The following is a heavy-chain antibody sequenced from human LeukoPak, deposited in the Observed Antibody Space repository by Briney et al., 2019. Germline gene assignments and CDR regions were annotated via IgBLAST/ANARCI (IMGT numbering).Heavy chain of an antibody. CDR3: ARGGSGAY. V-gene: IGHV1-46*01. J-gene: IGHJ4*02. Sequence: ASVNVSCTASGYTFINNWMDWVRQAPGQGLEWIGLINPTGTGTLYAQKFQGRVTMTRNTSISTAYMELSSLRSEDTAVYYCARGGSGAYWGQGTLVTVSS. CDR2: INPTGTGT. D-gene: IGHD6-25*01. CDR1: GYTFINNW.